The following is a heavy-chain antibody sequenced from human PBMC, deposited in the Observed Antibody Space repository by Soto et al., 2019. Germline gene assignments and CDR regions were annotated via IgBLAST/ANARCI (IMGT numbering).Heavy chain of an antibody. CDR3: TTAEIEYYYDSSGYLRN. V-gene: IGHV3-15*07. D-gene: IGHD3-22*01. J-gene: IGHJ4*02. CDR2: IKSKTDGGTT. CDR1: GFTFSNAW. Sequence: PGGSLRLSCAASGFTFSNAWMSWVRQAPGKGLEWVGRIKSKTDGGTTDYAAPVKGRFTISRVDSKNTLYLQMNSLKTEDTAVYYCTTAEIEYYYDSSGYLRNWGQGTLVTVSS.